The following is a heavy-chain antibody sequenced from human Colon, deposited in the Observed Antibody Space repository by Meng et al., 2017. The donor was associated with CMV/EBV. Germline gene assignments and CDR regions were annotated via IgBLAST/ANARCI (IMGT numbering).Heavy chain of an antibody. J-gene: IGHJ4*02. V-gene: IGHV4-59*01. CDR2: VSYAGTA. CDR3: ARAQNVIPELFDS. CDR1: GDSSGSYY. D-gene: IGHD3-10*01. Sequence: SETLSLTCSVSGDSSGSYYWSWIRQSPGKGLEWIGYVSYAGTATYNPSLSSRLTIALDTPESQFSLKLTSVTAADSAVYYCARAQNVIPELFDSWGQGTLVTV.